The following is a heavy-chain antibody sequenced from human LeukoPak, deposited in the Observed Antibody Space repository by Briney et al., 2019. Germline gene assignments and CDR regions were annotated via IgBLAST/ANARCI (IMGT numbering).Heavy chain of an antibody. CDR2: IKQDGSEK. CDR3: ARDRYYYGSGSKAFDY. CDR1: GFSVSSTY. Sequence: GGSLRLSCAASGFSVSSTYMSWVRQAPGKGLEWVANIKQDGSEKYYVDSVKGRFTISRDNAKNSLYLQMNSLRAEDTAVYYCARDRYYYGSGSKAFDYWGQGTLVTVSS. D-gene: IGHD3-10*01. J-gene: IGHJ4*02. V-gene: IGHV3-7*01.